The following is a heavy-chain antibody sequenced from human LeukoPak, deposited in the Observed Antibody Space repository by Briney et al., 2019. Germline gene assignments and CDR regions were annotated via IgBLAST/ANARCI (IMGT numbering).Heavy chain of an antibody. CDR3: ARVGTLAPYIQLWLRGPFDY. CDR2: MNPNSGNT. Sequence: ASVKVSCKASGYTFTSYDINWVRQATGQGLEWMGWMNPNSGNTGYAQKFQGRVTMTRNTSISTAYMELSSVTAADTAVYYCARVGTLAPYIQLWLRGPFDYWGQGTLVTVSS. CDR1: GYTFTSYD. V-gene: IGHV1-8*01. J-gene: IGHJ4*02. D-gene: IGHD5-18*01.